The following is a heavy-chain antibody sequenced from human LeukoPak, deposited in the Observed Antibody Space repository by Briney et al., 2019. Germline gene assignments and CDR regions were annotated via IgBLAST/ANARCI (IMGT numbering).Heavy chain of an antibody. CDR3: ARVRGCNVHNCLLGGWFDP. CDR1: GESFKDYY. D-gene: IGHD1-20*01. Sequence: TSETLSLTCAVYGESFKDYYWNWIRQPPGKGLEWIGEINHGGSSNYNPSLKSRVTLSIDTSKNQFSLKVASVTAADMAVYYCARVRGCNVHNCLLGGWFDPWGQGTLVTVSS. CDR2: INHGGSS. J-gene: IGHJ5*02. V-gene: IGHV4-34*01.